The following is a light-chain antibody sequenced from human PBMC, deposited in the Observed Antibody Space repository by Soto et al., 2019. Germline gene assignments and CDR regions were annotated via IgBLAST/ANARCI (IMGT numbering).Light chain of an antibody. V-gene: IGKV1-5*03. Sequence: DIQMTQSPSTLSASVGDRVTITCRASQSISRWLAWYRQQPGKAPNLLIYEASTLQEGVPSRFSGSGSETEFTRTISSLQPDDLATYYCQEYDTYFRTFGQGTKVEIK. CDR2: EAS. CDR3: QEYDTYFRT. CDR1: QSISRW. J-gene: IGKJ1*01.